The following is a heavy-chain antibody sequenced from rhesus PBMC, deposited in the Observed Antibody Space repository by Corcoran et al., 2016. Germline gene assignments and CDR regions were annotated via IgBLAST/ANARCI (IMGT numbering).Heavy chain of an antibody. CDR3: ASETHGRAGSLDV. J-gene: IGHJ5-2*02. CDR1: GGSISSSY. CDR2: IYGSWSSP. V-gene: IGHV4-169*02. Sequence: QLQLQESGPGLVKPSETLSVTCAVSGGSISSSYWSWIRQAPGKGRVCIGDIYGSWSSPNYNPSLKSRVTRSVDTSKHQLSLKLSSVTAADTAVYYCASETHGRAGSLDVWGRGVLVTVSS. D-gene: IGHD1-44*02.